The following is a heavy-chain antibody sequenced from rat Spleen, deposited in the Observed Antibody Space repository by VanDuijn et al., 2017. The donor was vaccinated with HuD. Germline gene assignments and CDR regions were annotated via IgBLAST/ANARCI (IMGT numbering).Heavy chain of an antibody. D-gene: IGHD1-4*01. CDR3: ASNYPGVY. Sequence: EVQLMESGGGLVQPGGSLKLSCAASGFAFSNYGMNWVRQAPTKGLEWVASISYDGGTTYYRDSVKGRFTISRDNAKSTLYLQMDSLRSEDTATYYCASNYPGVYWGQGTLVTVSS. CDR2: ISYDGGTT. J-gene: IGHJ3*01. V-gene: IGHV5-19*01. CDR1: GFAFSNYG.